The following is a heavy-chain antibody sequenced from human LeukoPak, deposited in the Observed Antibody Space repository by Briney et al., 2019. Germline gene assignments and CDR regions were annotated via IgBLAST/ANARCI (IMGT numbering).Heavy chain of an antibody. Sequence: GGSLRLSCAASGFTFSNAWMTWVRQAPGKGLEWVGRIKSKIDGETTDYAAPVKGRFTISRDDTKNTMYLQMNILKIEDTAMYYCTTQPWQVDYWGQGTLVTVSS. CDR3: TTQPWQVDY. J-gene: IGHJ4*02. D-gene: IGHD6-19*01. CDR2: IKSKIDGETT. V-gene: IGHV3-15*01. CDR1: GFTFSNAW.